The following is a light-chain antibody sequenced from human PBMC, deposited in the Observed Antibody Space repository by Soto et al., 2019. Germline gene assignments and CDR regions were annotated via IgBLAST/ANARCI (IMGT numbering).Light chain of an antibody. Sequence: DIQMTQSPSSVSAAVGDRVTITCRASQDISSSLAWYQQKPGEAPKLLIYAASTLESGVPSRFSGSGSGTDFTLTISSLQPDDVATYYCQNYNSYILTFGGGTKVDIK. CDR2: AAS. V-gene: IGKV1D-16*01. CDR1: QDISSS. J-gene: IGKJ4*01. CDR3: QNYNSYILT.